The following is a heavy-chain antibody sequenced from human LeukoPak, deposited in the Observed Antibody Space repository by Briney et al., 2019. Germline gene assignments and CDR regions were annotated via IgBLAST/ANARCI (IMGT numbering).Heavy chain of an antibody. D-gene: IGHD2-15*01. J-gene: IGHJ4*02. V-gene: IGHV1-2*02. CDR3: ARDYCSGGSCYSGVDY. CDR2: INPNSGGT. CDR1: GYTFTGYY. Sequence: ASVKVSCKASGYTFTGYYMHWVRQAPGQGLEWMGWINPNSGGTNYAQKFQGRVTMTRDTSISTAYMELSRLRSDDTAVYYCARDYCSGGSCYSGVDYWGQGTLVTVSS.